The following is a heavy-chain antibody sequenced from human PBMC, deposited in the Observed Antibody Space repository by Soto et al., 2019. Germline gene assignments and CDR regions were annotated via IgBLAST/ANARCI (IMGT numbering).Heavy chain of an antibody. CDR1: GGSISSGGYS. CDR3: ARSYVLLWFGELLNDHKDAFDI. CDR2: IYHSGST. Sequence: SETLSLTCAVSGGSISSGGYSWSWIRQPPGKGLEWIGYIYHSGSTYYNPSLKSRVTISVDRSKNQFSPKLSSVTAADTAVYYCARSYVLLWFGELLNDHKDAFDIWGQGTMVTVSS. V-gene: IGHV4-30-2*01. J-gene: IGHJ3*02. D-gene: IGHD3-10*01.